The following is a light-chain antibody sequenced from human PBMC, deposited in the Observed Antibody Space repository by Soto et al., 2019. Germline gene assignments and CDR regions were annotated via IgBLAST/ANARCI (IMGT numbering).Light chain of an antibody. CDR3: QQYGISPRT. V-gene: IGKV3-20*01. J-gene: IGKJ1*01. CDR2: GAS. Sequence: EIVLTQSPGTLFLSPGESATLSCRASQSVSSNFLAWFQQKPGQAPRLLIYGASSRATGIPDRFSGSGSGTDFTLTISRLEPEDFAVYYCQQYGISPRTFGQGTKVEIK. CDR1: QSVSSNF.